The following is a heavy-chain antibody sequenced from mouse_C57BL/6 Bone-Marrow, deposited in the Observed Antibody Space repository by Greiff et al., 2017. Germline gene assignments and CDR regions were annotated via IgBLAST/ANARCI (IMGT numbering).Heavy chain of an antibody. Sequence: VQLQQSGAELARPGASVKLSCKASGYTFTSFGISWVKQRTGQGLEWIGEIYPRSGNTSYNEKFKGKATLTAAKSSRTAYMGLRSLTSEDSAVYFCARCPWFAYWGQGTLGTVSA. CDR1: GYTFTSFG. V-gene: IGHV1-81*01. CDR2: IYPRSGNT. CDR3: ARCPWFAY. J-gene: IGHJ3*01.